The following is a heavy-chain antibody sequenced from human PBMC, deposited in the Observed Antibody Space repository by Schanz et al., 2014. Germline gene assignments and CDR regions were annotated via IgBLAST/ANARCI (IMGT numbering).Heavy chain of an antibody. J-gene: IGHJ4*02. V-gene: IGHV3-7*01. CDR1: RLTFGNYW. Sequence: EVQLVESGGGLVQPGGSLRLSCATSRLTFGNYWMSWVRQAPGKGLEWVANINQDGSQKYYVGSVKGRFTISRDNAKDSLYLQMTSLRAEDTAVFYCAREIPAGGHFDYWGQGTLVSVSS. D-gene: IGHD2-15*01. CDR3: AREIPAGGHFDY. CDR2: INQDGSQK.